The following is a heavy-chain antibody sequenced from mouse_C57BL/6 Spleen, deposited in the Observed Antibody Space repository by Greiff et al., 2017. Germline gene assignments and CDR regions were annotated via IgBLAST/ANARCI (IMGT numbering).Heavy chain of an antibody. CDR2: INPGSGGT. CDR1: GYAFTNYL. D-gene: IGHD1-1*01. V-gene: IGHV1-54*01. Sequence: QVQLQQSGAELVRPGTSVKVSCKASGYAFTNYLIEWVKQRPGQGLEWIGVINPGSGGTNYNEKFKGKATLTADKSSSTAYMQLSSLTSEDSAVYFCANYYGGYFDVWGTGTTVTVSS. CDR3: ANYYGGYFDV. J-gene: IGHJ1*03.